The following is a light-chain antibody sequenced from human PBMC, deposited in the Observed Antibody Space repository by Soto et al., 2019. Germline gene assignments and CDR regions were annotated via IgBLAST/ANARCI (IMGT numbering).Light chain of an antibody. CDR1: NSDVGAYDY. V-gene: IGLV2-14*01. J-gene: IGLJ3*02. Sequence: QSVLTQPASVSGSPGQSISISCTGANSDVGAYDYVSWYQQHPGKGPKLIIYEVNDRPSGVCARFSASKSGNTASLTISGLQPDDEADYYCCSYTTNNTWVFGGGTQLTVL. CDR2: EVN. CDR3: CSYTTNNTWV.